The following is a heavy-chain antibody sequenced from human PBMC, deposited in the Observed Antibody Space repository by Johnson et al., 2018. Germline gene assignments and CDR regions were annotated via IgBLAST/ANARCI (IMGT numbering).Heavy chain of an antibody. CDR2: IYSSGST. D-gene: IGHD3-10*01. J-gene: IGHJ6*02. V-gene: IGHV4-4*07. Sequence: QVQLQESGPGLVKPSETLSLTCTVSGASISSYYWSWIRQSAGKGLEWIGYIYSSGSTNYKPSLKSRVAMSIDTPKNQISLRLASLTAADTAVYYRAGSGVIRGIIIAYYARDVGGPGTTVTVSS. CDR3: AGSGVIRGIIIAYYARDV. CDR1: GASISSYY.